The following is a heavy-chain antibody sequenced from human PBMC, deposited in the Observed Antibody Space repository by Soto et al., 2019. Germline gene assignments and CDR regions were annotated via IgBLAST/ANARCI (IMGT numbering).Heavy chain of an antibody. CDR2: IIPIFGTA. D-gene: IGHD2-15*01. V-gene: IGHV1-69*13. J-gene: IGHJ6*02. CDR3: ARDGGYCSGGSCYPGPTYYYYGMDV. Sequence: SVKVSCKASGGTFSSYAISWVRQAPGQGLEWMGGIIPIFGTANYAQKFQGRVTITAGESTSTAYMELSSLRSEDTAVYYCARDGGYCSGGSCYPGPTYYYYGMDVWGQGTTVTVSS. CDR1: GGTFSSYA.